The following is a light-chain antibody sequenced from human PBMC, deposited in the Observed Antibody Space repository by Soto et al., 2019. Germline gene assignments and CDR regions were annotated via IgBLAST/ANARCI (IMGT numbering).Light chain of an antibody. Sequence: DIQMTQSPSSLPASVGDRVTITCQASQDISNYLNWYQQKPGKAPKLLIYDASDLETGVPSRFSGSGSGTGFTFTISSLQPEDFATYYCQQYESLPLTFGQGTRLEIK. CDR1: QDISNY. V-gene: IGKV1-33*01. CDR3: QQYESLPLT. J-gene: IGKJ5*01. CDR2: DAS.